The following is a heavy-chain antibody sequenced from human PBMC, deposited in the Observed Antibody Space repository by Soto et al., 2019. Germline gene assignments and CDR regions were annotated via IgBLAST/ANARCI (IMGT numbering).Heavy chain of an antibody. Sequence: EVQLVESGGGLVKPGESLRLSCAASDLSFSNAYINWVRQAPGKGLEWVGRIKSKTDGGTIDYAAPVKGRFIISRDDSRNTVYLQMNRLKTEDTAVYYCTTRGALGYWGQGTLVTVSS. CDR1: DLSFSNAY. CDR2: IKSKTDGGTI. CDR3: TTRGALGY. V-gene: IGHV3-15*07. J-gene: IGHJ4*02. D-gene: IGHD2-15*01.